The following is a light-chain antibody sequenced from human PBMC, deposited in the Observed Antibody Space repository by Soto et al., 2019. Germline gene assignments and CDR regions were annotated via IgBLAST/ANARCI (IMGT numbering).Light chain of an antibody. Sequence: EFVSTPSPGTLSLSPGERATLSCRASQTVRNNYLAWYQQKPGQAPRLLIYDASSRATGIPDRFSGGGSGTDFTLTISRLEPEDVATYYCQQYDNLPITFGQGTRLEIK. CDR2: DAS. J-gene: IGKJ5*01. CDR1: QTVRNNY. V-gene: IGKV3-20*01. CDR3: QQYDNLPIT.